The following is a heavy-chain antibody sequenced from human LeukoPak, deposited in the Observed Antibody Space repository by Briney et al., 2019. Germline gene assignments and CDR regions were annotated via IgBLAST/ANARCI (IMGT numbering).Heavy chain of an antibody. V-gene: IGHV3-48*02. J-gene: IGHJ4*02. CDR1: GFTFSSYS. CDR3: ARGDFDSPETPDY. Sequence: GGSLRLSCAASGFTFSSYSVNWVRQAPGKGLEWVSYISSSSSPIYYADSVKGRFTISRDNAKNSLYLQMNSLRDEDTAVYYCARGDFDSPETPDYWGQGTLVTVSS. CDR2: ISSSSSPI. D-gene: IGHD3-22*01.